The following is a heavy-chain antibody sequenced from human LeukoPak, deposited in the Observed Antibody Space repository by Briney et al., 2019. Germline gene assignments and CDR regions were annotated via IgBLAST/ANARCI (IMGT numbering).Heavy chain of an antibody. CDR1: GFTFTSSSA. V-gene: IGHV1-58*01. CDR2: IVVGSGNT. D-gene: IGHD4-11*01. CDR3: APEFMMTTGFAP. Sequence: SVNLSCKASGFTFTSSSAVQWVRQARGQRLEWIGWIVVGSGNTNYGEKFRARVTFTRDMSTNTAYMDLSSLRSDDTAVYYCAPEFMMTTGFAPWGERTLITVSS. J-gene: IGHJ5*02.